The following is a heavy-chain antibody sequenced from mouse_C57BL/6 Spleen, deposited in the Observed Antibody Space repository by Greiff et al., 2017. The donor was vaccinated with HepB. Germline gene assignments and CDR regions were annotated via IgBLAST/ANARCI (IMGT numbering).Heavy chain of an antibody. D-gene: IGHD2-4*01. J-gene: IGHJ1*03. V-gene: IGHV5-6*01. CDR2: ISSGGSYT. Sequence: EVQLQESGGDLVKPGGSLKLSCAASGFTFSSYGMSWVRQTPDKRLEWVATISSGGSYTYYPDSVKGRFTISRDNAKNTLYLQMSSLKSEDTAMYYCARGGLRQNFDVWGTGTTVTVSS. CDR3: ARGGLRQNFDV. CDR1: GFTFSSYG.